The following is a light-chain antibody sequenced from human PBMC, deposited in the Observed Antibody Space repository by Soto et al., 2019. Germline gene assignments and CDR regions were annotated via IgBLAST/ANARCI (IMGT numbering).Light chain of an antibody. Sequence: QPVLTQPPSVSGAPGQRVTISCTGSSSNIGAGYDVHWYQQLPGTAPKLLIYGNSNRPSGVPDRFSGSKSGTSASLAITGLQAEDEADYYCQSYGGVFGTGTKLTVL. CDR3: QSYGGV. V-gene: IGLV1-40*01. CDR2: GNS. CDR1: SSNIGAGYD. J-gene: IGLJ1*01.